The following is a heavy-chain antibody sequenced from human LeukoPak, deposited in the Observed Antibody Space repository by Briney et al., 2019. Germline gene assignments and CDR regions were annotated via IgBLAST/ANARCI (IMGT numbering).Heavy chain of an antibody. CDR1: GFSFSNYG. D-gene: IGHD1-26*01. J-gene: IGHJ4*02. Sequence: GGSLRLSCAASGFSFSNYGMHWVRQAPCKGLEWVAVISYDGNNKYYADSVKGRFTISRDNSKNTLYLQMNSLRAEDMAVYYCAKDLTDGSYYAFDYWGQGTLVTVSS. CDR2: ISYDGNNK. V-gene: IGHV3-30*18. CDR3: AKDLTDGSYYAFDY.